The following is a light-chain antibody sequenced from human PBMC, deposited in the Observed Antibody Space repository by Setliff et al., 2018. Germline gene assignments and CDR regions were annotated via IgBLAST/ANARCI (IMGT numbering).Light chain of an antibody. CDR3: SSYAVSNNGLV. V-gene: IGLV2-8*01. Sequence: SVLTQPPSASGSPGQSVTISCTGSSSDVGGYKYVSWYQQHPGKAPKLMIYEVSKRPSGVPDRFSGSKSGNTASLTVSGLQAEDEADYYCSSYAVSNNGLVFGTGTKVTVL. J-gene: IGLJ1*01. CDR1: SSDVGGYKY. CDR2: EVS.